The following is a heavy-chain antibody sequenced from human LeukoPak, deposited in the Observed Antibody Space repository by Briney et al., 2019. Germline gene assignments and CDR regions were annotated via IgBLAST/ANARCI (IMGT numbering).Heavy chain of an antibody. D-gene: IGHD5-12*01. J-gene: IGHJ1*01. CDR1: GYTFTSYG. V-gene: IGHV1-18*01. CDR2: ISAYNGNT. CDR3: ARNPPGWLRSEGGEYFQD. Sequence: ASVKVSCKASGYTFTSYGISWVRQAPGQGLEWMGWISAYNGNTNYAQKFQGRVTMTTDTSMSIAYMELRSLRSDDTAVYYCARNPPGWLRSEGGEYFQDWGQGTLVTASS.